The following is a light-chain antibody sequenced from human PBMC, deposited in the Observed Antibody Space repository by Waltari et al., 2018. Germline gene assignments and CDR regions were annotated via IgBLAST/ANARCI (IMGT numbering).Light chain of an antibody. CDR2: RVS. Sequence: DFVLTQTPLSLPVTPGEPASISCRSNQSLLDTDGNTYLFWLLQKQGKPPRLLLYRVSTRFAGVPDRFSGSGSGTDFTLKISRVEAEDVGTYYFMQAFETPPTFGGGTKVEIK. J-gene: IGKJ4*01. V-gene: IGKV2-29*02. CDR1: QSLLDTDGNTY. CDR3: MQAFETPPT.